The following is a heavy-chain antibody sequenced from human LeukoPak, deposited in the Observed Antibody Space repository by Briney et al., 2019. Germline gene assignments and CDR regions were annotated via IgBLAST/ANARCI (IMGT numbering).Heavy chain of an antibody. CDR1: GGSISSGSYY. V-gene: IGHV4-61*02. D-gene: IGHD3-22*01. Sequence: SETLSLTCTVSGGSISSGSYYWSWIRQPAGKGLEWIGRIYTSGSTNYNPSLKSRVTISVDTSKNQFSLKLSSVTAADTAVYYCARDSGSYYYDSSGYNPRRYYYMDVWGKGTTVTVSS. CDR2: IYTSGST. J-gene: IGHJ6*03. CDR3: ARDSGSYYYDSSGYNPRRYYYMDV.